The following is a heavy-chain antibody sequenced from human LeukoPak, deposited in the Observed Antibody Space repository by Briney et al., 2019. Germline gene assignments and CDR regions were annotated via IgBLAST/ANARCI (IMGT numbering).Heavy chain of an antibody. J-gene: IGHJ3*02. D-gene: IGHD6-13*01. Sequence: VASVKVSCKASGGTFSSYAISWVRQAPGQGLEWMGGIIPIFGTANYAQKFQGRVTITTDESTSTAYMELSSLRSEDTAVYYCASLGYEGDAFDIWGQGTMVTVSS. CDR2: IIPIFGTA. CDR1: GGTFSSYA. CDR3: ASLGYEGDAFDI. V-gene: IGHV1-69*05.